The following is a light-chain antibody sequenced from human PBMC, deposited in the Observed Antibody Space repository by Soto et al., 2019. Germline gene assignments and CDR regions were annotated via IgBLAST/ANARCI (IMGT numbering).Light chain of an antibody. CDR1: SSDVGSYNL. CDR2: EGS. Sequence: QSALTQPASVSGSPGQSITISCTGTSSDVGSYNLVSWYQQHPGKAPKLMIYEGSKRPSGVSNRFSGSKSGNTASLTISGLQAEDEADYYCCSYAGSSTFLFGGGTMVTVL. J-gene: IGLJ2*01. CDR3: CSYAGSSTFL. V-gene: IGLV2-23*03.